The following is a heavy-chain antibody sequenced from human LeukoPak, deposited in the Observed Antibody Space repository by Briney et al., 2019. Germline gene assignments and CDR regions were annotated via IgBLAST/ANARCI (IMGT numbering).Heavy chain of an antibody. CDR1: GYTFTSYG. V-gene: IGHV1-18*01. CDR3: ARDWGPMVAADY. J-gene: IGHJ4*02. D-gene: IGHD2-15*01. Sequence: ASVKVSCKASGYTFTSYGISWVRQAPGQGLEWMGWISAYNGNTNYAQKLQGRVTMTTDTSTSTTYMELRSLRPDDTAVYYCARDWGPMVAADYWGQGTLVTVSS. CDR2: ISAYNGNT.